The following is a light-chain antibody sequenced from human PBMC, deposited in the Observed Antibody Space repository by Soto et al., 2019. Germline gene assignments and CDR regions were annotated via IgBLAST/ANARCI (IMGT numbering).Light chain of an antibody. CDR2: GAS. CDR3: QQYRK. V-gene: IGKV3-15*01. J-gene: IGKJ1*01. CDR1: QSVSSN. Sequence: EIVMTQSPATLSVSPGERATLSCRASQSVSSNLAWYQQKPGQAPRLLIYGASTRATGIPARFSGSGSGTNFTLTISSLQSEDFAVYCCQQYRKFGQGTKVEIK.